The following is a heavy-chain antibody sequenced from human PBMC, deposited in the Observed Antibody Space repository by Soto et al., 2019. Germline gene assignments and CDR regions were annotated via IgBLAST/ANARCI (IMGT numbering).Heavy chain of an antibody. CDR2: ISISGNYT. V-gene: IGHV3-11*05. J-gene: IGHJ6*02. Sequence: QVQLAESGGALVKPGGSLRLSCVVSGFTLSDYYMTWIRQAPGKGLEWVSYISISGNYTNYADSVKGRFTISRDSTNNSLYLQMNSLRAEDAAVYYCARLHQDHCYTMDVWGQGTTVTVSS. D-gene: IGHD2-2*01. CDR3: ARLHQDHCYTMDV. CDR1: GFTLSDYY.